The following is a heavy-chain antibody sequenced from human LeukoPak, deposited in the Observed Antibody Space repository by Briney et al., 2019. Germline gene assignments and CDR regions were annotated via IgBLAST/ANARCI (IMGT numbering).Heavy chain of an antibody. J-gene: IGHJ4*02. D-gene: IGHD3-16*01. CDR3: ARHGARYYFDY. CDR2: IYYSGST. CDR1: GGSISSYY. V-gene: IGHV4-59*08. Sequence: PSETLSLTCTVSGGSISSYYWSWIRQPPGKGLEWIGYIYYSGSTNYNPSLKSRVTISVDMSKNQFSLKLSSVTAADTAVYYCARHGARYYFDYWGQGTLVTVSS.